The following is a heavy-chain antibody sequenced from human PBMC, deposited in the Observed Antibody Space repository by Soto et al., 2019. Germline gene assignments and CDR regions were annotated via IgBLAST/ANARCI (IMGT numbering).Heavy chain of an antibody. CDR3: AKARCTGDTCFVPDY. V-gene: IGHV3-23*01. CDR1: GFSFGSYT. CDR2: ISGSGGSP. Sequence: GGSLRLSCAASGFSFGSYTLAWVRQAPGKGLEWVSSISGSGGSPSYADSVQGRFIISRDNPRNTVSLQMNRLRAEDTATYYCAKARCTGDTCFVPDYWGHGRLVTVS. J-gene: IGHJ4*01. D-gene: IGHD2-8*02.